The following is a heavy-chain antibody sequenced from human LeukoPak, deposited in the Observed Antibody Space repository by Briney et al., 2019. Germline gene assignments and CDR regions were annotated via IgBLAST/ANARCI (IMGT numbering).Heavy chain of an antibody. V-gene: IGHV3-11*04. CDR3: ARDRNYYDSSGYHRVDY. CDR1: GFTFSDYY. D-gene: IGHD3-22*01. J-gene: IGHJ4*02. Sequence: GGSLRLSCAASGFTFSDYYMSWIRQAPGKGLEWVSYISSSGSTIYYADSVKGRFTISRDNAKNSLYLQMNSLRAEDTAVYYCARDRNYYDSSGYHRVDYWGQGTLVTVSS. CDR2: ISSSGSTI.